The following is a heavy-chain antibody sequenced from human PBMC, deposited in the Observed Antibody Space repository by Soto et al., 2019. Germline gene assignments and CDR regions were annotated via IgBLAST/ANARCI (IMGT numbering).Heavy chain of an antibody. J-gene: IGHJ4*02. V-gene: IGHV1-46*01. CDR1: GYTFTSYG. CDR2: INPSGDST. Sequence: QVQLVQSGAEVKKPGASVKVSCKASGYTFTSYGISWVRQAPGQGLEWMGIINPSGDSTSYAQKFQGRVTMTRDTSTSTVYMELSSLRSEDTAVYYCARSGLVDYWGQGTLVTVSS. D-gene: IGHD3-10*01. CDR3: ARSGLVDY.